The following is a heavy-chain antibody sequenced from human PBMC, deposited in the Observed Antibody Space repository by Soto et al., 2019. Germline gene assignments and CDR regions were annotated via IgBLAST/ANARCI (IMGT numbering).Heavy chain of an antibody. Sequence: VQLLESGGGLVQPGGSLRLSCAASGFTFSSYAMSWVRQAPGKGLEWVSAISGSGGSTYYADSVKGRFTISRDNSKNTLYLQMNSLRAEDTAVYYCAKDPRYCSGGSCYWDDYWGQGTLVTVSS. CDR1: GFTFSSYA. J-gene: IGHJ4*02. CDR2: ISGSGGST. V-gene: IGHV3-23*01. CDR3: AKDPRYCSGGSCYWDDY. D-gene: IGHD2-15*01.